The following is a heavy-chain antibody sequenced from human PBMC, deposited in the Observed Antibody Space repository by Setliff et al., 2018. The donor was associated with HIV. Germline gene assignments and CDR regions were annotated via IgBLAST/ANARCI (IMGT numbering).Heavy chain of an antibody. V-gene: IGHV3-49*04. CDR2: IGSKAYGGTT. D-gene: IGHD5-12*01. Sequence: GGSLRLSCTASGFTFGDYAMSWVRQAPGKGLEWVGFIGSKAYGGTTEYAASVKGRFTGSRDNSKSIAYLQMNSLKTEDTAVYYCAKGRRPVDLVSTSSRYYFYMGVWGKGTTVTVSS. CDR1: GFTFGDYA. J-gene: IGHJ6*03. CDR3: AKGRRPVDLVSTSSRYYFYMGV.